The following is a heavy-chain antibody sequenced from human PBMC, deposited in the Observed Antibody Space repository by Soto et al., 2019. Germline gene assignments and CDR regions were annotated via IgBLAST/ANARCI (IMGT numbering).Heavy chain of an antibody. CDR2: ISSGSDYI. V-gene: IGHV3-21*01. CDR1: GFTFRSYT. CDR3: GRDCSVTTCPSGLSTYYFGMDV. Sequence: GSLRLSCAASGFTFRSYTMNWVRQAPGKGLEWVSSISSGSDYIYYADSLKGRFTISRDNAKNSLYLQMNSLRAEDTAVYYCGRDCSVTTCPSGLSTYYFGMDVWGQGTTVTVSS. D-gene: IGHD2-2*01. J-gene: IGHJ6*02.